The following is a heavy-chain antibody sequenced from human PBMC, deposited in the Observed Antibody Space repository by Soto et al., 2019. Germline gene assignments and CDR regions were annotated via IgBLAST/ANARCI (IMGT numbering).Heavy chain of an antibody. CDR3: ARRLAGSYGQIDY. Sequence: QVQLQESGPGLVKPSETLSLTCTVSGASISDHYWNWIRQPPGKRLEWIGYIYYGGSTNYNPSLKSRVXXSXDXXRNQFSLRLSSMTAADTAVYYCARRLAGSYGQIDYWGQGTLVTVSS. CDR1: GASISDHY. V-gene: IGHV4-59*08. CDR2: IYYGGST. D-gene: IGHD1-26*01. J-gene: IGHJ4*02.